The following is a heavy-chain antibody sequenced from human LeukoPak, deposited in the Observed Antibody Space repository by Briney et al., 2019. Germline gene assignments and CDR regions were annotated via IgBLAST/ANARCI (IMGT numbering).Heavy chain of an antibody. V-gene: IGHV1-18*01. CDR1: GYTFTSYG. CDR2: ISAYNGNT. Sequence: ASVKVSCKASGYTFTSYGISWVRQAPGQGLEWMGWISAYNGNTNYAQKLQGRVTMTTDTSTSTAYMELRSLRSDDTAVYYCARGQWYYDYVWGALNPFDYWGQGTLVTVSS. D-gene: IGHD3-16*01. CDR3: ARGQWYYDYVWGALNPFDY. J-gene: IGHJ4*02.